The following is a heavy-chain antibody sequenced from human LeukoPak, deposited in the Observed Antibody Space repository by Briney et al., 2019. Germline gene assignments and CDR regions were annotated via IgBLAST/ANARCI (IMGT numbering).Heavy chain of an antibody. V-gene: IGHV3-23*01. CDR2: ISGRDGST. J-gene: IGHJ4*02. Sequence: GGSLRLSCAASGFTLSSYAMSWVRQAPEKGLEWVSGISGRDGSTNYADSVKGRLTISRENSKNTLYRQMNSLIAEDTAVYYCAKDSAKKYDDCWGQGTLVTVSS. CDR1: GFTLSSYA. D-gene: IGHD2/OR15-2a*01. CDR3: AKDSAKKYDDC.